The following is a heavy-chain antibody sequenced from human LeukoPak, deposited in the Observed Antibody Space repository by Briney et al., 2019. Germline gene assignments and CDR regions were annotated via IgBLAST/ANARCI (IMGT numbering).Heavy chain of an antibody. CDR1: GGSISSYY. D-gene: IGHD3-3*01. CDR3: ARVDRYDFYFDY. CDR2: IYYSGNT. J-gene: IGHJ4*02. V-gene: IGHV4-59*12. Sequence: SETLSLTCTVSGGSISSYYWSWIRQPPGKGLEWIGYIYYSGNTYYNPSLKSRVTISVDTSKNQFSLKLSSVTAADTAVYYCARVDRYDFYFDYWGQGTLVTVSS.